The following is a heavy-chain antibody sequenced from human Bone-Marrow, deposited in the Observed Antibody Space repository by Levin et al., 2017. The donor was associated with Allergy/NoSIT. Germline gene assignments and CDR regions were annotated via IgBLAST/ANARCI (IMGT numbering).Heavy chain of an antibody. Sequence: SVKVSCKASGGTFSSYAISWVRQAPGQGLEWMGGIIPIFGTANYAQKFQGRVTITADKSTSTAYMELSSLRSEDTAVYYCARSTLRFLEWLLCPRGYYYGMDGWGQGTTVTVSS. CDR3: ARSTLRFLEWLLCPRGYYYGMDG. D-gene: IGHD3-3*01. CDR2: IIPIFGTA. V-gene: IGHV1-69*06. J-gene: IGHJ6*02. CDR1: GGTFSSYA.